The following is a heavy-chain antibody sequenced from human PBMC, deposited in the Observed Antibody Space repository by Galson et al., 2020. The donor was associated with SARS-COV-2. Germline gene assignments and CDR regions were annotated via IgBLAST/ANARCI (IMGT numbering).Heavy chain of an antibody. D-gene: IGHD6-13*01. J-gene: IGHJ6*03. CDR3: ARGHISWYYHYYYMDV. Sequence: GGSLRLSCAASGFTFSSYDMHWVRQATGKGLEWVSAIGTAGDTYYPGSVKGRFTISRENAKNSLYLQMNSLRAGDTAVYYCARGHISWYYHYYYMDVWGKGTTVTVSS. V-gene: IGHV3-13*01. CDR1: GFTFSSYD. CDR2: IGTAGDT.